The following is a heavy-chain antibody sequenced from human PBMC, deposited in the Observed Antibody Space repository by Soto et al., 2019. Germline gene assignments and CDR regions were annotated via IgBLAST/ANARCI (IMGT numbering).Heavy chain of an antibody. CDR2: IFSSGST. CDR3: ARDQGVVVTADNWFDP. J-gene: IGHJ5*02. D-gene: IGHD2-21*02. Sequence: SETLSLTCTVSGGSITDYSWVWIRQPSLKGLEWIGRIFSSGSTNYNPSLKGRITMSLDTSKNQFSLKLNSATATDTAVYFCARDQGVVVTADNWFDPWGQGILVTVSS. V-gene: IGHV4-4*07. CDR1: GGSITDYS.